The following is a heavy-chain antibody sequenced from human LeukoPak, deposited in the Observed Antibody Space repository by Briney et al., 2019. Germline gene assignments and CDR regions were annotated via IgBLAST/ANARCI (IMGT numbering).Heavy chain of an antibody. V-gene: IGHV3-30*02. CDR2: IRYDGSNK. Sequence: GGSLRLSCAASGFTFSSYGMHWVRQAPGKGLEWVAFIRYDGSNKYYADSVKGRFTISRDNSKNTLYLQMNSLRAEDTAVYYCAKGPYCSSTGCYKANWYFDLWGRGTLVTVSS. CDR1: GFTFSSYG. D-gene: IGHD2-2*02. CDR3: AKGPYCSSTGCYKANWYFDL. J-gene: IGHJ2*01.